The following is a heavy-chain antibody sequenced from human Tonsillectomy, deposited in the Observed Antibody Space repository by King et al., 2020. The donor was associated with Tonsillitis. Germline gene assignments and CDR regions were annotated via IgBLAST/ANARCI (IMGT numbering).Heavy chain of an antibody. D-gene: IGHD4-17*01. J-gene: IGHJ4*02. CDR3: ARAFSVTRLD. V-gene: IGHV4-34*01. CDR2: INHGGST. Sequence: VQLQQWGAGLLKPSETLSLTCAVYGGSFSGYYWSWIRQPPGKGLEWIGEINHGGSTNYKPSLKSRVTISVDTSKSQISLKLNSVTAADTAVYYCARAFSVTRLDWGRGTLVTVSS. CDR1: GGSFSGYY.